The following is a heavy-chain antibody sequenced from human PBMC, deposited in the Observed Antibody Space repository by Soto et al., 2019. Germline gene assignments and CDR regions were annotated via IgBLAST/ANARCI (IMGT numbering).Heavy chain of an antibody. D-gene: IGHD6-19*01. J-gene: IGHJ5*02. CDR2: NSAYKGNT. CDR3: ARVAYAEYSSGWYGWFDP. CDR1: GYTFTSYG. V-gene: IGHV1-18*01. Sequence: ASVKVSCKASGYTFTSYGISWVRQAPGQGPEWMGRNSAYKGNTNYAQKLQGRVTMTTDTSTSTAYMELRSLISDDTAVYYCARVAYAEYSSGWYGWFDPWGQGTLVTVSS.